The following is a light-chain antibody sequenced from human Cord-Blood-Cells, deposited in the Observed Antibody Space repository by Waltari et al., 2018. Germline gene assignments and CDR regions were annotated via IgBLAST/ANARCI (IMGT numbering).Light chain of an antibody. Sequence: DIVMTQSPDSLSVSLCERATINCKSSQSVLYRSNNKNYLAWYQQKPGQPPKLLIYWASTRESGVPDRFSGGGSGTDFTLTISSLQAEDVAVYYCQQYYSTPITFGQGTRLEIK. CDR1: QSVLYRSNNKNY. J-gene: IGKJ5*01. CDR3: QQYYSTPIT. CDR2: WAS. V-gene: IGKV4-1*01.